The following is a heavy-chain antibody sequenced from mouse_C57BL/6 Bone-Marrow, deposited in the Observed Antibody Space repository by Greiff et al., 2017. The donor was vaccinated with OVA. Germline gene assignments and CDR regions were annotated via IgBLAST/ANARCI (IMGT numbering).Heavy chain of an antibody. CDR2: IDPVNGDT. D-gene: IGHD2-3*01. J-gene: IGHJ2*01. V-gene: IGHV14-4*01. Sequence: VQLQQSGAELVRPGASVQLSCTASGFNIQDDYMHWVKQRPEQGLEWIGWIDPVNGDTEYASKFQGKATITADTSSNTAYLKLSSLTSEDTAVYYCTFDGYYFDDWGQGTTLTVSS. CDR1: GFNIQDDY. CDR3: TFDGYYFDD.